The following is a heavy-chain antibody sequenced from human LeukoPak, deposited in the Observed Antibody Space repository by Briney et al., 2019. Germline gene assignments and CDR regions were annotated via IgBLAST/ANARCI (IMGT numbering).Heavy chain of an antibody. V-gene: IGHV3-48*04. D-gene: IGHD3-22*01. CDR3: ARSAYYYDSSGYTPFDY. J-gene: IGHJ4*02. CDR2: ISSSGSTI. Sequence: PGGSLRLSCAASGFTFSSYSMNWVRQAPGKGLEWVSYISSSGSTIYYADSVKGRFTISRDNAKNSLYLQMNSLRAEDTAVYYCARSAYYYDSSGYTPFDYWGQGTLVTVSS. CDR1: GFTFSSYS.